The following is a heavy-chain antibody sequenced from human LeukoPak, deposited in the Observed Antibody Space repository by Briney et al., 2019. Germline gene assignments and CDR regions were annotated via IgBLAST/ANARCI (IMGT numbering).Heavy chain of an antibody. D-gene: IGHD3-22*01. CDR2: INAGNGNT. CDR3: ARRLYDSSGHSDY. J-gene: IGHJ4*02. CDR1: GYTFTSYA. Sequence: ASVKVSCKASGYTFTSYAMHWVRQAPGQRLEWMGWINAGNGNTKYSQKFQGRVTITRDTSTSTAYMELRSLRSDDTAVYYCARRLYDSSGHSDYWGQGTRVTVSS. V-gene: IGHV1-3*01.